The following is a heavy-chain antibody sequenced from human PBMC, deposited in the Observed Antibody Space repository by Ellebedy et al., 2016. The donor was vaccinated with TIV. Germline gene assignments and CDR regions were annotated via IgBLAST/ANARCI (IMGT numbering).Heavy chain of an antibody. CDR1: GFTFSHAW. V-gene: IGHV3-15*01. J-gene: IGHJ6*02. D-gene: IGHD3-16*01. CDR2: IKSKTDGGTR. Sequence: PGGSLRLSCAASGFTFSHAWMSWVRQAPGKGLEWVGRIKSKTDGGTRDYAAPVKGRFTISRDDSKNTLYLQINSLKTEDTAVYYCTTDGRMGRYGMDVWGQGTTVTVSS. CDR3: TTDGRMGRYGMDV.